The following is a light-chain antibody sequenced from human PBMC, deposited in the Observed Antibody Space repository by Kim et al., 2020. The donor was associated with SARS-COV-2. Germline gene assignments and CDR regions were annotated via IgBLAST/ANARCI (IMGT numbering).Light chain of an antibody. J-gene: IGLJ2*01. CDR1: SSNIGAGYD. CDR3: QSYDSSLSVV. V-gene: IGLV1-40*01. Sequence: GQRVTISCTGSSSNIGAGYDVHWYQQLPGTAPKLLIYGNSNRPSGVPDRFSGSKSGTSASLAITGLRAEDEADYYCQSYDSSLSVVFGGGTQLTVL. CDR2: GNS.